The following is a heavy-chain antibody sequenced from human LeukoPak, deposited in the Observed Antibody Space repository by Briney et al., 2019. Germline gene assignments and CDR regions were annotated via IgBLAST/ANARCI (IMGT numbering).Heavy chain of an antibody. J-gene: IGHJ3*02. Sequence: GGSLRLSCAASGFTVSSNYMSWVRQAPGKGLEWVSVIYSGGSTYYADSVKGRFTISRDNSKNTLYLQMNSLRTEDTAVYYCARAFSDYWSGLNAFDIWGQGTMVTVSS. V-gene: IGHV3-53*01. CDR3: ARAFSDYWSGLNAFDI. CDR1: GFTVSSNY. D-gene: IGHD3-3*01. CDR2: IYSGGST.